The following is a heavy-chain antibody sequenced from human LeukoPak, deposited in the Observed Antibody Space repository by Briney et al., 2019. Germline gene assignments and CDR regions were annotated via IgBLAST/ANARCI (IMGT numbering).Heavy chain of an antibody. CDR3: ARRLTAMGSYYYYGMDV. CDR1: GYTFTSYD. V-gene: IGHV1-8*01. D-gene: IGHD5-18*01. J-gene: IGHJ6*02. Sequence: ASVKVSCKASGYTFTSYDNNWVRQATGQGLEWMGWMNPNSGNTGYAQKFQGRVTMTRNTSISTAYMELSSLRSEDTAVYYCARRLTAMGSYYYYGMDVLGQGTTVTVSS. CDR2: MNPNSGNT.